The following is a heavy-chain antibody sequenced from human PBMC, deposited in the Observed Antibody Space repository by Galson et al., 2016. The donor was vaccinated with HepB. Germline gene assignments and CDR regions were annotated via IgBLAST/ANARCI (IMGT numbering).Heavy chain of an antibody. CDR2: ITSSSSYN. D-gene: IGHD3-3*01. Sequence: SLRLSCAASGFTFSSFAMNWVRQAPGKGLEWVSSITSSSSYNYYADSVKGRFTISRDNPKNSLYLQMNGLRAEDTAVYYWARDAPPDHYDFWSGYYPSSYGMDVWGQGTTVTVSS. CDR1: GFTFSSFA. V-gene: IGHV3-21*01. J-gene: IGHJ6*02. CDR3: ARDAPPDHYDFWSGYYPSSYGMDV.